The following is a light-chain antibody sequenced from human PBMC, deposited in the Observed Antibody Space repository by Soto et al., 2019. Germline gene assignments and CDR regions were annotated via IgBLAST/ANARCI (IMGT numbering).Light chain of an antibody. V-gene: IGKV1-5*03. CDR1: QSISSW. Sequence: SHMTQAPSTLSASVGDIVTITCRASQSISSWLAWYQQKPGKAPKLLIYKASTLKSGVPSRFSGSGSGTEFTLTISSLQPDDFATYYCQHYNSYSEAFGQGTKVDIK. CDR2: KAS. J-gene: IGKJ1*01. CDR3: QHYNSYSEA.